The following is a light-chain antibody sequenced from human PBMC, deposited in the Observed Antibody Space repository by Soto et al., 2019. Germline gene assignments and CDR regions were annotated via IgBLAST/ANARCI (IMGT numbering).Light chain of an antibody. V-gene: IGKV1-33*01. CDR3: QKYDVLPPT. CDR1: QAIRNY. CDR2: GGS. Sequence: DIQMTQSPSSLSASVGDRVTITCQASQAIRNYLNWYQQRTGKDPKLLIYGGSNLETGVPSRFSGRGSATEFTLTIRSLQPEEMATYYCQKYDVLPPTVGGGTKWEIK. J-gene: IGKJ4*01.